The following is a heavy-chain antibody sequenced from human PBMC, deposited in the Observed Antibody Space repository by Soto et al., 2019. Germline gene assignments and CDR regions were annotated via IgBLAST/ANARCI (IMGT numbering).Heavy chain of an antibody. CDR3: ARAAYSYGTAYLSYYYGMDV. J-gene: IGHJ6*02. CDR2: IIPIFGTA. CDR1: GGTFSTYA. V-gene: IGHV1-69*13. Sequence: SVKVSCKASGGTFSTYAISWVRQAPGQGLEWVGGIIPIFGTANYAQKFQGRVTITADESTSTAYMELSSLRSEDTAVYYCARAAYSYGTAYLSYYYGMDVWGQGTAVTVS. D-gene: IGHD5-18*01.